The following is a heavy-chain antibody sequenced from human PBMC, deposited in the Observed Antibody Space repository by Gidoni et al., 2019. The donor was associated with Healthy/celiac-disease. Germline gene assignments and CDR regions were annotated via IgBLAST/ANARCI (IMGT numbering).Heavy chain of an antibody. CDR3: ARDRSHYDSSGYSIDAFDI. Sequence: QVQLQESGPGLVKPSETLSLTCTVSGGSISSYYWSWIRQPPGKGLEWIGYIYYSGSTNYNPSLKSRVTISVDTSKNQFSLKLSSVTAADTAVYYCARDRSHYDSSGYSIDAFDIWGQGTMVTVSS. V-gene: IGHV4-59*01. CDR2: IYYSGST. CDR1: GGSISSYY. D-gene: IGHD3-22*01. J-gene: IGHJ3*02.